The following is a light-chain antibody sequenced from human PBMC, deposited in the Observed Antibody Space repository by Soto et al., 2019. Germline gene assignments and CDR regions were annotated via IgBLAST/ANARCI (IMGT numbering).Light chain of an antibody. J-gene: IGLJ3*02. CDR3: LSYTSANTRV. CDR2: EVN. Sequence: QSVLTQPASVSASPGQSITISCTGTISDVGGYKFVSWYQHHPGKAPKLMIYEVNNRPSGVSNRFSGSKSGNTASLTISGLQPEDEADYYCLSYTSANTRVFGGGTKVTVL. CDR1: ISDVGGYKF. V-gene: IGLV2-14*01.